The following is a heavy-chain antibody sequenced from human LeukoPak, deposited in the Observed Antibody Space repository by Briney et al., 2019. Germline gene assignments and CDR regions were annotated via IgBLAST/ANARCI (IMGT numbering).Heavy chain of an antibody. CDR2: ISGSGTTI. CDR1: GFTFSSYE. V-gene: IGHV3-48*03. CDR3: ARDRGDGYPRFDY. Sequence: GGSLRLSCAASGFTFSSYEMNWVRQAPGKGPEWVSYISGSGTTIFYADSVKGRFTISRDNAKNSLNLQMNSLRAEDTAVYYCARDRGDGYPRFDYWGQGTLVTVSS. J-gene: IGHJ4*02. D-gene: IGHD5-24*01.